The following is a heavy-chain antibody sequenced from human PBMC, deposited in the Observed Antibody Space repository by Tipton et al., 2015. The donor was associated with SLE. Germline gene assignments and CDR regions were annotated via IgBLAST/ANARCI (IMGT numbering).Heavy chain of an antibody. CDR2: IYYSGST. CDR3: AREGGVAGRLDY. Sequence: TLSLTCTVSGGSISSYYWSWIRQPPGKGLEWIGHIYYSGSTNYNPSLKSRVTISVDTSKNQFSLKLSSVTAADTAVYYCAREGGVAGRLDYWGQGTLVTVSS. J-gene: IGHJ4*02. V-gene: IGHV4-59*01. CDR1: GGSISSYY. D-gene: IGHD6-19*01.